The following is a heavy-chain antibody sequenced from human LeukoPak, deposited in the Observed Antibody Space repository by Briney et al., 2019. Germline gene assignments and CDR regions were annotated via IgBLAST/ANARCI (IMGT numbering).Heavy chain of an antibody. CDR1: GGTFSSYA. J-gene: IGHJ3*02. Sequence: ASVKVSCKASGGTFSSYAISWVRQDPGQGLEWMGGIIPIFGTANYAQKFQGRVTITADESTSTAYMELSSLRSEDTAVYYCARDMTESYYYDSSGYSPMSAFDIWGQGTMVTVSS. D-gene: IGHD3-22*01. CDR2: IIPIFGTA. V-gene: IGHV1-69*13. CDR3: ARDMTESYYYDSSGYSPMSAFDI.